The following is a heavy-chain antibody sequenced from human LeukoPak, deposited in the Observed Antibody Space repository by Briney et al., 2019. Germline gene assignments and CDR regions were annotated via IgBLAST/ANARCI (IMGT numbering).Heavy chain of an antibody. D-gene: IGHD3-22*01. CDR2: IHYSGST. J-gene: IGHJ4*02. CDR1: GGSISSYD. V-gene: IGHV4-59*01. CDR3: ARVPYYYDSSGYYEYYFDY. Sequence: SATLSLTCTVSGGSISSYDWSWIRPPPGKGLECIGHIHYSGSTNYNPSLKSRVTISVDTSKNQFSLKLSSVTAADTAVYYCARVPYYYDSSGYYEYYFDYWGQGTLVTVSS.